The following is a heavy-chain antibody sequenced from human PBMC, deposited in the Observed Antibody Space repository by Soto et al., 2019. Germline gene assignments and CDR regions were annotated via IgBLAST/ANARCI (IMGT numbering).Heavy chain of an antibody. CDR2: ISVYNGNT. J-gene: IGHJ5*02. D-gene: IGHD2-15*01. CDR1: SYTFVNYD. CDR3: ARRVVVLTSDWFDP. Sequence: QVQLVQYGAEVKKPGASVKVSCKASSYTFVNYDISWVRQALGQGLEWMGWISVYNGNTNYAQKVQGRVTMTTDTSTSTAYMELRSLRSDDTAVYYCARRVVVLTSDWFDPWGQGTLVTVSS. V-gene: IGHV1-18*01.